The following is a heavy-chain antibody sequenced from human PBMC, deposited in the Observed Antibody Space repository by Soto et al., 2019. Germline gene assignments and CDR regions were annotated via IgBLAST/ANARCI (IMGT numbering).Heavy chain of an antibody. V-gene: IGHV1-69*12. CDR1: GGTFSSYA. Sequence: QVQLVQSGAEVKKPGSSVKVSCKASGGTFSSYAISWVRQAPGQGLEWMGGIIPIFGTANYAQKFQGRVTITADESTSTDYMELSSLRSEDTAVYYCARDPQYYYDSSGYRAFDIWGQGTMVTVSS. CDR2: IIPIFGTA. J-gene: IGHJ3*02. D-gene: IGHD3-22*01. CDR3: ARDPQYYYDSSGYRAFDI.